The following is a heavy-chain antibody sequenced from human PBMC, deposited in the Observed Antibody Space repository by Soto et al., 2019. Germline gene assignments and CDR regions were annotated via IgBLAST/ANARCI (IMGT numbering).Heavy chain of an antibody. CDR3: ARYSNWYYFDY. J-gene: IGHJ4*02. Sequence: QVQLQESGPGLVKPSQTLSLTCTVSGGSISSGGYYWSWMRQHPGKGLEWIGYIYYSGSTYDNPSLKSRVTISVDTSKNQFSLKLSSMTAADTAVYYCARYSNWYYFDYWGQGTLVTVSS. CDR2: IYYSGST. V-gene: IGHV4-31*03. D-gene: IGHD4-4*01. CDR1: GGSISSGGYY.